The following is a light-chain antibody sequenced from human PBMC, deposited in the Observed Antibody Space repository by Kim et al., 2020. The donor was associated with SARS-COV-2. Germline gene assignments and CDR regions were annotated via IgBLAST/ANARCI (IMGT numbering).Light chain of an antibody. CDR2: KAS. CDR3: QQYNSYWT. J-gene: IGKJ4*01. Sequence: DIQMTQSPSTLSASVGDRVTITCRASQSISSWLAWYQQKPGKAPKLLIYKASSLESGVPSRFSGSGSGTEFTLTISSLQPDDFATYYCQQYNSYWTFGGGTKVDIK. CDR1: QSISSW. V-gene: IGKV1-5*03.